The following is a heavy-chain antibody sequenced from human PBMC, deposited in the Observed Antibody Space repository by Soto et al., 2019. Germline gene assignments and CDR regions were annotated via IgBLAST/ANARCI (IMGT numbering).Heavy chain of an antibody. CDR3: AKDQIVYLIGGVDS. CDR2: ITDSGGST. Sequence: GGSLRLSCAASGFTFNNYAMSWVRQTPGKGLEWVSSITDSGGSTYYADSVKGRFTISRDNTKNTLYLQMNSLRAEDAAVYYCAKDQIVYLIGGVDSRGQGTMVTVS. D-gene: IGHD2-21*01. CDR1: GFTFNNYA. V-gene: IGHV3-23*01. J-gene: IGHJ3*02.